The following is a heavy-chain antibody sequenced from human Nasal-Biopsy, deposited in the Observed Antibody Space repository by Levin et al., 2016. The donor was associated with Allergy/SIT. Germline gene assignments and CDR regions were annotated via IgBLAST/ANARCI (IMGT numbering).Heavy chain of an antibody. CDR3: VRDVGVTPINHFDF. Sequence: GESLKISCTASRFTFRHYGMHWVRQAPGKGLEWVAGISDDGSKKYYVDSVRGRFTVSRDNSKNTMYLQMNSLGTEDTAMYFCVRDVGVTPINHFDFWGQGTLVTVSS. V-gene: IGHV3-30*03. CDR1: RFTFRHYG. J-gene: IGHJ4*02. D-gene: IGHD1-26*01. CDR2: ISDDGSKK.